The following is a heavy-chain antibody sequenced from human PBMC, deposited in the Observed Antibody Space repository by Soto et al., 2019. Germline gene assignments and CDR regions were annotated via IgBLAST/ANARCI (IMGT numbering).Heavy chain of an antibody. J-gene: IGHJ4*02. CDR1: GFTFSSYW. CDR3: ARDWSEQWLVPSCFDY. V-gene: IGHV3-7*05. D-gene: IGHD6-19*01. Sequence: GGSLRLSCAASGFTFSSYWMSWVRQAPGKGLEWVANIKQDGSEKYYVDSVKGRFTISRDKAKNSLYLQMNSLRAEDTAVYYCARDWSEQWLVPSCFDYWGQGTLVTVSS. CDR2: IKQDGSEK.